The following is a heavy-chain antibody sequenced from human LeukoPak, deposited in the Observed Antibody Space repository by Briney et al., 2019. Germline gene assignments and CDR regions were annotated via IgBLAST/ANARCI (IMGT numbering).Heavy chain of an antibody. J-gene: IGHJ3*02. Sequence: SQTLSLTCAISGDSVSSNSAAWNWIRQSPSRGLEWLGRTYYRSKWYNDYAVSVKSRITINPDTSKNQFSLQLNSVTPEDTAVYYCAGSLRLGYCSSTSCYGAFDIWGQGTMVTVSS. CDR3: AGSLRLGYCSSTSCYGAFDI. V-gene: IGHV6-1*01. CDR1: GDSVSSNSAA. CDR2: TYYRSKWYN. D-gene: IGHD2-2*01.